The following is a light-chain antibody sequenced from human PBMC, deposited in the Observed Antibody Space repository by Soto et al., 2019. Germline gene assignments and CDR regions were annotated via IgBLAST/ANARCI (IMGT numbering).Light chain of an antibody. CDR1: QSVSSS. J-gene: IGKJ3*01. Sequence: EIVMTQSPATLSVSPGERATLPCRASQSVSSSLAWYQHKPGQAPRLLLYGTSTRATGIPARFSGSGSETEFTLTISSLQSEDFSVYYCLQYNKWPFTFGPGTKVDIK. CDR2: GTS. CDR3: LQYNKWPFT. V-gene: IGKV3-15*01.